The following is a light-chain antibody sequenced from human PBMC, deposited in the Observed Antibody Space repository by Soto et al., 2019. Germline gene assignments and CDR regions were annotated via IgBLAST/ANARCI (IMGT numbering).Light chain of an antibody. CDR1: QSLTSSY. CDR2: DAS. CDR3: QKYDSAPWT. Sequence: IVLTQSPGTLSLSPGERVTLSCRASQSLTSSYVAWYQQKSGQAPTLLIYDASSRAAGIPDRFSGSGSGTDFTLTISRLEPEDVATYYCQKYDSAPWTFGQGTKVEIK. V-gene: IGKV3-20*01. J-gene: IGKJ1*01.